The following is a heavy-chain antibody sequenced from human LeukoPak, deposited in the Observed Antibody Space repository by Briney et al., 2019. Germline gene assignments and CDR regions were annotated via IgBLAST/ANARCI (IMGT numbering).Heavy chain of an antibody. CDR1: GGSFSGYY. J-gene: IGHJ6*02. D-gene: IGHD1-7*01. V-gene: IGHV4-59*01. Sequence: KTSETLSLTCAVYGGSFSGYYWSWIRQPPGKGLEWIGYMYNSGRTNYNPSLKSRVTISGDTSKNQFSLKLTSVTAADTAVYYCVRGLLELQVYYNYGMDVWGQGTTVTVSS. CDR2: MYNSGRT. CDR3: VRGLLELQVYYNYGMDV.